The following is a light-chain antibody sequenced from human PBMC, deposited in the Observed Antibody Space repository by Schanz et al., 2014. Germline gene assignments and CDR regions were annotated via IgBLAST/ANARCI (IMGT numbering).Light chain of an antibody. V-gene: IGLV2-14*03. Sequence: QSVLTQPASVSGSPGQSITISCTGTSSDVGGYNYVSWYQHHPGKAPKLMIFDVSNRPSGVSNRFSGSKSGNTASLTISGLQAEDEADYYCSSYTSSTLGVFGGGTKLTVL. CDR3: SSYTSSTLGV. J-gene: IGLJ3*02. CDR1: SSDVGGYNY. CDR2: DVS.